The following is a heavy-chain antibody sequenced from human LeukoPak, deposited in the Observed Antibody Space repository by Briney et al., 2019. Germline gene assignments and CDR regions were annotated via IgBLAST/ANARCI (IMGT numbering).Heavy chain of an antibody. V-gene: IGHV4-31*03. CDR1: GGSISSGGYY. CDR3: ARGHRVGATTMGFIP. CDR2: IYYSGST. D-gene: IGHD1-26*01. Sequence: SGTLSLTCTVSGGSISSGGYYWSWIRQHPGKGLEWIGYIYYSGSTYYNPSLKSRVTISVDTSKNQFSLKLSSVTAADTAVYYCARGHRVGATTMGFIPWGQGTLVTVSS. J-gene: IGHJ4*02.